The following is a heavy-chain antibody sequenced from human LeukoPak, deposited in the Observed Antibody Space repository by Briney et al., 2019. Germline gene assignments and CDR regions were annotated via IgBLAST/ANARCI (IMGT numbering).Heavy chain of an antibody. V-gene: IGHV4-34*01. J-gene: IGHJ4*02. CDR2: INHSGST. CDR1: GGSFSGYY. D-gene: IGHD3-22*01. Sequence: PSQTLSLTCAVYGGSFSGYYWSWIRQPPGKGLEWIGEINHSGSTNYNPSLKSRVTISVDTTKNQFSLKLSSVTAADTAVYYCATSMRDYYDSSGYSGYWGQGTLVTVSS. CDR3: ATSMRDYYDSSGYSGY.